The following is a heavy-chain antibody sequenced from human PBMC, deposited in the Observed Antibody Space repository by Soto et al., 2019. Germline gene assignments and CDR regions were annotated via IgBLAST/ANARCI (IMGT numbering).Heavy chain of an antibody. D-gene: IGHD1-1*01. CDR3: AREGDRTTGSRYYYYYMDV. CDR1: GYTFTSYG. J-gene: IGHJ6*03. CDR2: IIPSGGST. Sequence: GASVKVSCKASGYTFTSYGISWVRQAPGQGLELMGIIIPSGGSTSYAQKFQGRVTITRDTSASTAYMELSSLRSEDTAVYYCAREGDRTTGSRYYYYYMDVWGKGTTVTVSS. V-gene: IGHV1-46*01.